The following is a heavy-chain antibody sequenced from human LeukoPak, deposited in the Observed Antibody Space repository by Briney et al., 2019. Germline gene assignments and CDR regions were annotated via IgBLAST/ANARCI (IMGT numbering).Heavy chain of an antibody. CDR2: INPNSGGT. CDR1: GYTFTGYY. Sequence: SVKVSCKASGYTFTGYYMHWMRQAPGQGLEWMGWINPNSGGTNYAQKFQGRVTMTRDTSISTAYMELSRLRSDDTAVYYCAREAPRGYGFSDYWGQGTLVTVSS. J-gene: IGHJ4*02. D-gene: IGHD5-12*01. CDR3: AREAPRGYGFSDY. V-gene: IGHV1-2*02.